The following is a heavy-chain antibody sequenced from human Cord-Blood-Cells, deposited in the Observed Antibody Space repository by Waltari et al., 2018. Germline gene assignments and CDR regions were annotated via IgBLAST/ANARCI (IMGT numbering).Heavy chain of an antibody. Sequence: QVELVESGGCVVEPGESLRLYCAPSRFTFSSYASLWVRQATGKGLEWVAVISYYGSNKYYADSVKGRFTISRDNSKNTLYLQMNSLRAEDTAVYYCAREDNGYFDYWGQGTLVTVSS. J-gene: IGHJ4*02. D-gene: IGHD2-8*01. CDR2: ISYYGSNK. CDR3: AREDNGYFDY. V-gene: IGHV3-30*04. CDR1: RFTFSSYA.